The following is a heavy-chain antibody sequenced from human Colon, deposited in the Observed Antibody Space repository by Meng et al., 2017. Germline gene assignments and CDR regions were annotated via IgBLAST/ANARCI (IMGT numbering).Heavy chain of an antibody. J-gene: IGHJ4*02. V-gene: IGHV3-48*03. D-gene: IGHD2-15*01. CDR2: ISSSGDTI. CDR3: AREDSGGGWGFDY. CDR1: GFTFNNYE. Sequence: GESLKISCAASGFTFNNYEMSWVRQAPGKGLEWVSYISSSGDTIYYADSVKGRFSISRDDARNSLFLQMDSLRADDTAVYYCAREDSGGGWGFDYWGQGAQVTVSS.